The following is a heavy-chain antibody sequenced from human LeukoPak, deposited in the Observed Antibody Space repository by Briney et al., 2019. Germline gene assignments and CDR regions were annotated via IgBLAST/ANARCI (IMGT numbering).Heavy chain of an antibody. CDR2: IYYSGST. Sequence: SETLSLTCTVSGGSISSYYWSWIRQPPGKGLEWIGYIYYSGSTNYNPSLKSRVTISVDTSNNQFSLKLSSVTAADTAVYYCARGSSSWYGSWYDYWGQGTLVTVSS. V-gene: IGHV4-59*08. J-gene: IGHJ4*02. CDR1: GGSISSYY. D-gene: IGHD6-13*01. CDR3: ARGSSSWYGSWYDY.